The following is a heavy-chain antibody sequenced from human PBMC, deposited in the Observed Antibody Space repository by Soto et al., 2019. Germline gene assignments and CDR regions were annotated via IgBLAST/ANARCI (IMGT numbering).Heavy chain of an antibody. V-gene: IGHV4-59*01. CDR2: VYYTGST. J-gene: IGHJ4*02. CDR3: ARGRTVRNYADDSSDYFYFFGY. D-gene: IGHD3-22*01. CDR1: GDSISTFY. Sequence: SETLSLTCTVSGDSISTFYWGWMRQSPGKELEWIGYVYYTGSTNYNPSLKSRVTISVDRSKNQFSLKLTSANAADTAVYYCARGRTVRNYADDSSDYFYFFGYWGRGTQVTVSS.